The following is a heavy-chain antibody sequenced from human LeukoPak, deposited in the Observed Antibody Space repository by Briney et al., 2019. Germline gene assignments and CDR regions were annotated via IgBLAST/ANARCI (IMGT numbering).Heavy chain of an antibody. Sequence: PSETLSLTCTVSGGSISSYYWGWIRQPPGKGLEWIGYIHYSGSTDSNPSLKSRVTISVDTSKNQISLKLSSVTAADTAVYYCARTYCRGGSCHFDYWGQGTLVTVSS. V-gene: IGHV4-59*08. CDR1: GGSISSYY. CDR2: IHYSGST. J-gene: IGHJ4*02. D-gene: IGHD2-15*01. CDR3: ARTYCRGGSCHFDY.